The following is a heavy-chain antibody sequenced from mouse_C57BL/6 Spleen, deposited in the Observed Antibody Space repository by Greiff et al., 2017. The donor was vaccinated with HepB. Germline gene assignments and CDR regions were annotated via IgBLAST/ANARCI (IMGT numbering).Heavy chain of an antibody. J-gene: IGHJ2*01. D-gene: IGHD1-1*01. V-gene: IGHV1-64*01. CDR2: IHPNSGST. CDR3: APYYGSSYGYYFDY. CDR1: GYTFTSYW. Sequence: QVQLQQPGAELVKPGASVKLSCKASGYTFTSYWMHWVKQRPGQGLEWIGMIHPNSGSTNYNEKFKSKATLTVDKSSSTAYMQLSSLTSEDSAVYYCAPYYGSSYGYYFDYGGQGTTLTVSS.